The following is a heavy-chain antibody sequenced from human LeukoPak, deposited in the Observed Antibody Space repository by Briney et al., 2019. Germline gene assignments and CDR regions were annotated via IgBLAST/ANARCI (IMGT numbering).Heavy chain of an antibody. D-gene: IGHD3-10*01. Sequence: SETLSLTCTVSGGSISSYYWSWIRQPPGKGLEWIGYIYYGGSTNYNPSLNSRVTISVDTSKNQFSLKLNSVTAADTAVYYCARSNYYGSGSYSKVDSWGQGTLVTVSS. V-gene: IGHV4-59*01. CDR3: ARSNYYGSGSYSKVDS. CDR1: GGSISSYY. J-gene: IGHJ4*02. CDR2: IYYGGST.